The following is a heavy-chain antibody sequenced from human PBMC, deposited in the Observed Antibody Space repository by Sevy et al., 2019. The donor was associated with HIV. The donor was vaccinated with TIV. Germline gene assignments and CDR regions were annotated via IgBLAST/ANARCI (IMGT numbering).Heavy chain of an antibody. CDR3: VRAFEYSSSPGYYYYGMDV. J-gene: IGHJ6*02. D-gene: IGHD6-6*01. CDR1: AFTFSSYA. V-gene: IGHV3-30-3*01. CDR2: ISYDGSNK. Sequence: GGSLRLSCAASAFTFSSYAMHWVRQAPGKGLEWVAVISYDGSNKYYADSVQGRFTISRDNSKNTLYLQMNRLRAEDTAVYYCVRAFEYSSSPGYYYYGMDVCGQGTTVTVSS.